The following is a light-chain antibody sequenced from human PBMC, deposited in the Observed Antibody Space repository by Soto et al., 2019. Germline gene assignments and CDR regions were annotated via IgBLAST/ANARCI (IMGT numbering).Light chain of an antibody. CDR2: AAS. CDR3: QQLRMYTST. V-gene: IGKV1-9*01. J-gene: IGKJ4*01. Sequence: IQLTQSPSSLSASVGDRVTITCRASQDIASYLAWYQQKPGEAPKLLIYAASTLYGGVPSRFTGSVSGTDFALTITSLQAEDFATYYCQQLRMYTSTFGGGIKVDIX. CDR1: QDIASY.